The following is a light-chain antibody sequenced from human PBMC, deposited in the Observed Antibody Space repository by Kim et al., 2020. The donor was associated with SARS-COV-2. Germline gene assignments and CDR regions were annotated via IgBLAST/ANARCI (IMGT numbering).Light chain of an antibody. Sequence: LSVSPGDTATLSCRASQSVTSHLVWYQQKPGQAPRLLIYSASTRATGIPARFSGAGSGTEFTLTISSLQPEDFAIYYCQQYTKWPLFGPGTKLEI. CDR1: QSVTSH. V-gene: IGKV3-15*01. CDR3: QQYTKWPL. CDR2: SAS. J-gene: IGKJ2*01.